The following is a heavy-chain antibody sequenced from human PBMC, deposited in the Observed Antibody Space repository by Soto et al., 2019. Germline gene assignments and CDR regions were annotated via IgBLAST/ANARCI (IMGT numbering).Heavy chain of an antibody. CDR3: AKEGRNSRFLDD. D-gene: IGHD6-13*01. CDR1: GFSFSTYA. V-gene: IGHV3-23*01. CDR2: IGSSGDST. Sequence: EVQLLESGGDLVQPGGPLRLSCAASGFSFSTYAMSWVRQAPGRGLEWVSAIGSSGDSTYYVDSVKGRFTISRDSSKNTLFLFMHNLRAEDTAVYYCAKEGRNSRFLDDWGQGTLVTVSS. J-gene: IGHJ4*02.